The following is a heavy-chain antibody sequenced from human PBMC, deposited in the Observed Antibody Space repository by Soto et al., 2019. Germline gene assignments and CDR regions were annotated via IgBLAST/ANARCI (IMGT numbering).Heavy chain of an antibody. CDR2: IHHGGTT. D-gene: IGHD6-19*01. CDR3: VRDYVGDGSGSFDY. J-gene: IGHJ4*02. Sequence: QVQLQESGPGLVKPSETLSLTCAVSGDSVSSNNWWSWVRQHPEKGLEWIGEIHHGGTTNYNPSLKSRISISVDKSNNQFSLKLNSVTAADTAVYYCVRDYVGDGSGSFDYWGRGTLVTVSS. CDR1: GDSVSSNNW. V-gene: IGHV4-4*02.